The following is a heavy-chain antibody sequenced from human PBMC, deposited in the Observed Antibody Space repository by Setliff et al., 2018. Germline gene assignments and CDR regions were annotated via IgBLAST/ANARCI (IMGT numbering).Heavy chain of an antibody. D-gene: IGHD3-3*01. Sequence: HPGGSLRLSCAASGFTFSSYWMHWVRQAPGKGLVWVSRINSDGSSTSYADSVKGRFTISRDNAKNTLYLQMNSLRAEDTAVYYCARDGGLLQFLEWSRSYMDVWGKGTTVTVSS. CDR2: INSDGSST. CDR1: GFTFSSYW. V-gene: IGHV3-74*01. CDR3: ARDGGLLQFLEWSRSYMDV. J-gene: IGHJ6*03.